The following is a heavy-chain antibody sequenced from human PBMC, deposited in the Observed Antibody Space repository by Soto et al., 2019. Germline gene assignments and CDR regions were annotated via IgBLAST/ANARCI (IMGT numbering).Heavy chain of an antibody. CDR1: GGSFSGYY. Sequence: LETLSLTCAVYGGSFSGYYWSWIRQPPGKGLEWIGEINHSGSTNYNPSLKSRVTISVGTSKNQFSLKLSSVTAADTAVYYCARASSGTGDYYYGMDVWGQGTTVTVSS. CDR3: ARASSGTGDYYYGMDV. D-gene: IGHD3-22*01. CDR2: INHSGST. V-gene: IGHV4-34*01. J-gene: IGHJ6*02.